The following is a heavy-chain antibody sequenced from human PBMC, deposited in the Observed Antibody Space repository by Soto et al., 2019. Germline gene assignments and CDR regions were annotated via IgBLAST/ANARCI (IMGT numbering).Heavy chain of an antibody. CDR2: IYSGGTT. CDR3: ASGLSCISTRRPLDY. V-gene: IGHV3-53*02. Sequence: EVQLVETGGGLIQPGGSLRLSCAASGFTISRNYMSWVRQAPGKGLEWVSVIYSGGTTYYADSVKGRFTISRDNSKNAVYIQMNSLRAEDTAVYYCASGLSCISTRRPLDYWGQGTLVTVSS. J-gene: IGHJ4*02. CDR1: GFTISRNY. D-gene: IGHD6-6*01.